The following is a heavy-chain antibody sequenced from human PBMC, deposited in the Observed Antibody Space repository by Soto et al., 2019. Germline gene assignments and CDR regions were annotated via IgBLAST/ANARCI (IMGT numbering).Heavy chain of an antibody. V-gene: IGHV3-23*01. CDR1: GFTFDNYA. CDR3: AKDVHYDSSGGLDS. Sequence: EVRLLESGAGLEQPGGSLRLSCVITGFTFDNYAMSWVRQAPGKGLEWVSAISGGGGGTYYADSVRGRFIISRDNSKNTVYLQVNGLRTEDTAVYYCAKDVHYDSSGGLDSWGQGTLVTVSS. D-gene: IGHD3-22*01. CDR2: ISGGGGGT. J-gene: IGHJ4*02.